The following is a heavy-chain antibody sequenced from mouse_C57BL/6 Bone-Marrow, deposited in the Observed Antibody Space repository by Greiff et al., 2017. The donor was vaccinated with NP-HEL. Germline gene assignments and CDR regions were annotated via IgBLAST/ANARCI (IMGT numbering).Heavy chain of an antibody. D-gene: IGHD1-1*01. CDR2: INPNYGTT. J-gene: IGHJ1*03. CDR1: GYSFTDYN. CDR3: ARFPLIITVPQGYFDV. V-gene: IGHV1-39*01. Sequence: VQLQQSGPELVKPGASVKISCKASGYSFTDYNMNWVKQSNGKSLEWIGVINPNYGTTSYNQKFKGKATLTVDQSSSTAYMQLNSLTSEDSAVYYCARFPLIITVPQGYFDVWGTGTTVTVAS.